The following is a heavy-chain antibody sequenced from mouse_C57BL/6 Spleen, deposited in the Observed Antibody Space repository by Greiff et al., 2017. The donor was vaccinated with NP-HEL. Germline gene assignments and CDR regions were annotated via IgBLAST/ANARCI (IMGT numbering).Heavy chain of an antibody. CDR3: ASQAVLRRRGYFDV. V-gene: IGHV1-42*01. CDR1: GYSFTGYY. J-gene: IGHJ1*03. CDR2: INPSTGGT. Sequence: EVQVVESGPELVKPGASVKISCKASGYSFTGYYMNWVKQSPEKSLEWIGEINPSTGGTTYNQKFKAKATLTVDKSSSTAYMQLKSLTSEDSAVYYCASQAVLRRRGYFDVWGTGTTVTVSS. D-gene: IGHD1-2*01.